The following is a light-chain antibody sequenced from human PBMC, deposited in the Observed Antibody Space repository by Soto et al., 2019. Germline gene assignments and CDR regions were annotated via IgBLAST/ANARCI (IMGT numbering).Light chain of an antibody. V-gene: IGKV1-33*01. CDR2: DAS. CDR3: QQYDILPIT. Sequence: DIQMTQSPSSLFGSVGDRVAITCQSTQDINIYLNWYQQKPGKAPNLLIYDASNLEIGVPSRFSGSGSGTHFTFTISSLQTEDIGTYYCQQYDILPITFGRGTRLEIK. CDR1: QDINIY. J-gene: IGKJ5*01.